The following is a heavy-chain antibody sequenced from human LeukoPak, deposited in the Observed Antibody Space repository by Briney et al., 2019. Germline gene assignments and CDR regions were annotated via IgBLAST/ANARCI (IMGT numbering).Heavy chain of an antibody. V-gene: IGHV3-15*01. CDR2: IKSKIDGGTA. J-gene: IGHJ4*02. CDR1: GVTFRNLW. D-gene: IGHD2-2*02. Sequence: GGSLRLSCAGSGVTFRNLWMTWVRQAPGKGLQWVGRIKSKIDGGTADYAAPVKGRFSISRDDSKSTVYLQMNSLKTEDTAVYYCTTDRPYTGGRVIAYWGQGTLLTVST. CDR3: TTDRPYTGGRVIAY.